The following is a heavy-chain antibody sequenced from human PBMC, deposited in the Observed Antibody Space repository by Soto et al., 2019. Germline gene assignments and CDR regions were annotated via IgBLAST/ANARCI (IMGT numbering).Heavy chain of an antibody. D-gene: IGHD6-6*01. CDR2: MIPNSGDT. V-gene: IGHV1-8*01. J-gene: IGHJ6*03. CDR1: GFTFTSYD. Sequence: QVPLVQSGAEVKKPGASVKVSCKASGFTFTSYDISWVRQATGQGLEWMGWMIPNSGDTGYAQRFQGRVTMTRNTSISTAYMELNSLKSEDTAVYYCARGPPTSSDYYYYMDVWGKGTTVTVSS. CDR3: ARGPPTSSDYYYYMDV.